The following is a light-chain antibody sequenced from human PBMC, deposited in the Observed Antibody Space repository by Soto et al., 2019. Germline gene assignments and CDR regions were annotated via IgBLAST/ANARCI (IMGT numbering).Light chain of an antibody. CDR2: STN. J-gene: IGLJ3*02. CDR3: VLYMRSGIGV. V-gene: IGLV8-61*01. Sequence: QTVVTQEPSFSVSPGGTVTLTCGLSSGSVSTSYYPSWYQQTPGQAPRTLIYSTNTRSSGVPDRFSGSILGNKAALTITGAQADDECDYYCVLYMRSGIGVFGGGTQLTVL. CDR1: SGSVSTSYY.